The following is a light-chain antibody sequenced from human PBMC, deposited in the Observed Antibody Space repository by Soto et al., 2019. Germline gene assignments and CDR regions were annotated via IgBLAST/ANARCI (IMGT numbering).Light chain of an antibody. V-gene: IGKV3-20*01. Sequence: EIVLTQSPGTLSLSPGESATLSCRASQSVRDRYLAWYQQKPGQAPSLLIYDTSTRATGVPDRLSGSGSGTDFALTISRVEPEDFAIYFGQQYGSSPGTFGQGTKVDIK. CDR2: DTS. CDR3: QQYGSSPGT. J-gene: IGKJ1*01. CDR1: QSVRDRY.